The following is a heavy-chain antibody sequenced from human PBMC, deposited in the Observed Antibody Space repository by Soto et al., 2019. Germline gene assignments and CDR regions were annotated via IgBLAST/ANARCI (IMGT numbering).Heavy chain of an antibody. V-gene: IGHV4-59*01. CDR1: GGSISSYY. J-gene: IGHJ5*02. Sequence: SETLSLTCTVSGGSISSYYWSWIRQPTGKGLEWIGYIYYSGSTNYNPSLKSRVTISVDTSKNQFSLKLSSVTAADTAVYYCARDAYCGGDCLNWFDPWGQGTLVTVSS. CDR2: IYYSGST. D-gene: IGHD2-21*02. CDR3: ARDAYCGGDCLNWFDP.